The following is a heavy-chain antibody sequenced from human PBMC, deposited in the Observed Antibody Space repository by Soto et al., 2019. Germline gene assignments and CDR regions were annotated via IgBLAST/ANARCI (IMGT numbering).Heavy chain of an antibody. CDR2: IIPIFRST. D-gene: IGHD6-19*01. CDR3: ARVLHPTYGSGWRSLYWYVDL. CDR1: GGTFNSYA. Sequence: QVQLVQSGAEVKKPESSVKVSCKASGGTFNSYALTWVRQAPGHGLEWMGGIIPIFRSTNYAQKFQGRVTITANRSTSTAYMELSSLRSDDTAVYYCARVLHPTYGSGWRSLYWYVDLWGRGTLVTVSS. V-gene: IGHV1-69*06. J-gene: IGHJ2*01.